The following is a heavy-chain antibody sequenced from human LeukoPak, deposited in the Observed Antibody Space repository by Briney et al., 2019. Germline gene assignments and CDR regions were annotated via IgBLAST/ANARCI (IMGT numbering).Heavy chain of an antibody. CDR3: AKAAYYDILTGSLDY. D-gene: IGHD3-9*01. Sequence: GGSLRLSCAASGFTFSSYAMSWVRQAPGKGLEWVSAISGSGGSTYYADSVKGRFTISRDNSKNTPYLQRNSLRAEDTAVYYCAKAAYYDILTGSLDYWGQGPLVTVSS. CDR2: ISGSGGST. J-gene: IGHJ4*02. V-gene: IGHV3-23*01. CDR1: GFTFSSYA.